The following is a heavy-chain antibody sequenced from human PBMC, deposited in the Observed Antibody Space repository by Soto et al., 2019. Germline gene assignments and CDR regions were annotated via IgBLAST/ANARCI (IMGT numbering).Heavy chain of an antibody. Sequence: GGSLRLSCAASGFTFSSYSMNWVRQAPGKGLEWVSYISSSSSTIYYADSVKGRFTISRDNAKNSLFLQMNSLRADDTAVYYCARDTAYAFDFWGQGTMVTVSS. CDR1: GFTFSSYS. CDR3: ARDTAYAFDF. V-gene: IGHV3-48*01. CDR2: ISSSSSTI. J-gene: IGHJ3*01.